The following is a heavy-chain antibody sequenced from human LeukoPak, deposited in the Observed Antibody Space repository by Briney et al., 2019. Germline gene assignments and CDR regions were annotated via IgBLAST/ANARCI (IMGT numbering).Heavy chain of an antibody. Sequence: PSETLSLTCAVYGGSFSAYYWSWIRQPPGKGLEWIGSIYYSGGTNYNPSLESRVTISVHTSKIQFSLKLSSVTAADTAVYYCARWQYTISSGWFDPWGQGTLVTVSS. J-gene: IGHJ5*02. CDR3: ARWQYTISSGWFDP. D-gene: IGHD6-6*01. V-gene: IGHV4-59*08. CDR1: GGSFSAYY. CDR2: IYYSGGT.